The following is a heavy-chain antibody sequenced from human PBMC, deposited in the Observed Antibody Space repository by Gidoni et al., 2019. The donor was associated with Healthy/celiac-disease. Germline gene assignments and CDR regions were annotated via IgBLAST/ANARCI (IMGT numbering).Heavy chain of an antibody. CDR3: ATGGYYYDSSGYYGV. V-gene: IGHV1-24*01. J-gene: IGHJ4*02. D-gene: IGHD3-22*01. Sequence: QVQLVQSGAEVKKPGASVKVSCFSGYTLTELSMHWVRQAPGKGLEWMGGFDPEDGETIYAQKFQGRVTMTEDTSTDTAYMELSSLRSEDTAVYYCATGGYYYDSSGYYGVWGQGTLVTVSS. CDR1: GYTLTELS. CDR2: FDPEDGET.